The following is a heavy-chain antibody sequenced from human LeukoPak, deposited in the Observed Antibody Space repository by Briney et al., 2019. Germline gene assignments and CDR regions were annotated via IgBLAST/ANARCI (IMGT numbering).Heavy chain of an antibody. J-gene: IGHJ6*03. CDR2: INHSGST. CDR3: ARPEGYYYYMDV. CDR1: GGSFSGYY. Sequence: SETLSLTCAVYGGSFSGYYWSWIRQPPGKGLEWIGEINHSGSTNYNPSLKSRVTISVDTSKNQFSLKLSSVTAADTAVYYCARPEGYYYYMDVWGKGTTVTISS. V-gene: IGHV4-34*01.